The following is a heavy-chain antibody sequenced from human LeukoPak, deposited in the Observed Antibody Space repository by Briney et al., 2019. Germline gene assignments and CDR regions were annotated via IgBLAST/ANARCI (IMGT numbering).Heavy chain of an antibody. Sequence: GGPLRLSCAASGFTFSSYVMSWVRQAPGKGLEWVSAISGSGAGTYYADSVKGRFTISRDNSKNTLYLQMNSLRVEDTAVYYCAKRTFPGSGYSYSFDYWGQGTLVTVSS. CDR3: AKRTFPGSGYSYSFDY. V-gene: IGHV3-23*01. J-gene: IGHJ4*02. CDR2: ISGSGAGT. D-gene: IGHD3-22*01. CDR1: GFTFSSYV.